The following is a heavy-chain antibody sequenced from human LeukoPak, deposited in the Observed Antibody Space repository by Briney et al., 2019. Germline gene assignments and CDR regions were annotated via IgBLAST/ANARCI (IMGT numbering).Heavy chain of an antibody. D-gene: IGHD1-26*01. J-gene: IGHJ4*02. CDR2: IYHSGST. Sequence: KFSETLSLTCTVSGTSISTGNYWGWIRQSPGKGMEWIGTIYHSGSTSYNPSLKSRVTISVDTSKNQLSLEVKSLTAADTSIYYCVRVSGGFFREFDYWGQGALVTVSS. V-gene: IGHV4-38-2*02. CDR3: VRVSGGFFREFDY. CDR1: GTSISTGNY.